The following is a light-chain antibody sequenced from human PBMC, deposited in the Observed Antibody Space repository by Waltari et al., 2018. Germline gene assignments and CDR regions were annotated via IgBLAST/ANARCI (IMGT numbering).Light chain of an antibody. CDR2: AAS. V-gene: IGKV1-16*02. J-gene: IGKJ5*01. Sequence: IQVPQSRSSLSASVGCIVTITCRASQDISNYLAWFQQKPGKAPKTRIYAASSLQSGVPSKFGGSGSGTDFTLNISSLQPEDFVTYDCQQYKSDPITFGQGTRLEIK. CDR1: QDISNY. CDR3: QQYKSDPIT.